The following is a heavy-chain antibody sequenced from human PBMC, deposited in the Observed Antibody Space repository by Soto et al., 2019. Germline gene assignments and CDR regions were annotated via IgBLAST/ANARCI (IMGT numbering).Heavy chain of an antibody. CDR3: ARVERYSSVWYLDL. Sequence: ASVKVSCKASGYTFTSYGISWVRQAPGQGLEWMGWISAYNGNTNYAQKLQGRVTMTTDTSTSTAYMELRSLRSDDTAVYYCARVERYSSVWYLDLWGRGTLVTVSS. J-gene: IGHJ2*01. CDR2: ISAYNGNT. D-gene: IGHD6-25*01. CDR1: GYTFTSYG. V-gene: IGHV1-18*01.